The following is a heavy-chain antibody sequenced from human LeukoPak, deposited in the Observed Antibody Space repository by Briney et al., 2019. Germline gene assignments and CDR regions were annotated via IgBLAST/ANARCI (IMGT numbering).Heavy chain of an antibody. J-gene: IGHJ4*02. D-gene: IGHD6-13*01. CDR2: IDWDDDK. CDR1: GFALSTSGMC. CDR3: ARIRCPIIAAAGYYFDY. Sequence: RESGPALVKPTQTLTLTCTFSGFALSTSGMCVSWIRQPPGKALEWLARIDWDDDKYYSTSLKTRLTISKDTSKNQVVLTMTNMDPVDTATYYCARIRCPIIAAAGYYFDYWGQGTLVTVSS. V-gene: IGHV2-70*11.